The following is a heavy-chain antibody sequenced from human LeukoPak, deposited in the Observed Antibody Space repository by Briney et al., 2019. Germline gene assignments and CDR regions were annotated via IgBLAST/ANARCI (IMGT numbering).Heavy chain of an antibody. J-gene: IGHJ4*02. CDR3: ATGGHSSSYFWIF. V-gene: IGHV3-7*01. D-gene: IGHD6-13*01. Sequence: PGGSLRLSCAASGVTFSSSWMTWVRQAPGKGLEWVANIKQDGSEKYYVDSVKGRFTISRDNAKNSLYLQMNSLRAEDTAVYYCATGGHSSSYFWIFWGQGTLVTVSS. CDR2: IKQDGSEK. CDR1: GVTFSSSW.